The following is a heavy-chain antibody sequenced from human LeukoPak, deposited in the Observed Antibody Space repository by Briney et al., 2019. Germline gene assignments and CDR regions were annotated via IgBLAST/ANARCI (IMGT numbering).Heavy chain of an antibody. CDR1: GFTLSSCA. Sequence: AGGSLRLSCAASGFTLSSCATSWVRQAPGKGLEWVSAISASGADTYYADSVKGRFTISRDTFKNTLYLQMNSLRDEDTAVYYCAKQLDSGNYYPTGDDYWGQGTLVTVSS. D-gene: IGHD3-10*01. J-gene: IGHJ4*02. V-gene: IGHV3-23*01. CDR3: AKQLDSGNYYPTGDDY. CDR2: ISASGADT.